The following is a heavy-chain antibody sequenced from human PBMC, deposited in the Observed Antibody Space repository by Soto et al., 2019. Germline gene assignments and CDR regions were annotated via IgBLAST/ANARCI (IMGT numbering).Heavy chain of an antibody. V-gene: IGHV3-23*01. CDR2: ITGSGGIT. D-gene: IGHD2-2*01. Sequence: GGSLRLSCAASGFTFSSNAMSWVRQAPGKGLEWVSGITGSGGITDYADSVKGRFTISRDHSRNTLYLQMNSLRAEDTAVYYCAKSHLLIVVVPASDYWGQGTLVTVSS. CDR3: AKSHLLIVVVPASDY. CDR1: GFTFSSNA. J-gene: IGHJ4*02.